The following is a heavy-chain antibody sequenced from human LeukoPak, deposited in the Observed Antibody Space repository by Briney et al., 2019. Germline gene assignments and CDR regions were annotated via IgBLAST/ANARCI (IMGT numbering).Heavy chain of an antibody. V-gene: IGHV4-34*01. CDR2: INHSGST. CDR3: ARALYYYDSSGYYIPLYGMDV. D-gene: IGHD3-22*01. J-gene: IGHJ6*02. CDR1: GGSFSVYY. Sequence: SETLSLTCAVYGGSFSVYYWSWIRQPPGKGLEWIGEINHSGSTNYNPSLKSRVTISVDTSKNQFSLKLSSVTAADTAVYYCARALYYYDSSGYYIPLYGMDVWGQGTTVTVSS.